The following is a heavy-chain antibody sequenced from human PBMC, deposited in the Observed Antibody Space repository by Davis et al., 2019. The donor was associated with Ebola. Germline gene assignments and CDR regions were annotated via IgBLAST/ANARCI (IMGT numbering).Heavy chain of an antibody. V-gene: IGHV4-59*11. D-gene: IGHD3-10*01. CDR1: GGSIRSHY. Sequence: SETLSLTCTVSGGSIRSHYWSWLRQPPGKGLEWIGYIYYSGSTNYNPSLKSRVTISVDTSKNQFSLKLSSVTAADTAVYYCARDGVSGAGSGFDYWGQGTLVTVSS. CDR2: IYYSGST. CDR3: ARDGVSGAGSGFDY. J-gene: IGHJ4*02.